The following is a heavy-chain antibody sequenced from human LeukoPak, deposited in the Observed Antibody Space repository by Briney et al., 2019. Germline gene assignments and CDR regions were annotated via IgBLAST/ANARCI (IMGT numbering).Heavy chain of an antibody. Sequence: GESLKISCKGSGYSFTSYWITWVRQMPGKGLEWMGRIDPSDSYINYSPSFQGHVTISADKSISTAYLQWSSLKASDTAMYYCARRCSSRICPFEWWGQGTLVTVSS. CDR2: IDPSDSYI. J-gene: IGHJ4*02. CDR1: GYSFTSYW. CDR3: ARRCSSRICPFEW. V-gene: IGHV5-10-1*01. D-gene: IGHD2-2*01.